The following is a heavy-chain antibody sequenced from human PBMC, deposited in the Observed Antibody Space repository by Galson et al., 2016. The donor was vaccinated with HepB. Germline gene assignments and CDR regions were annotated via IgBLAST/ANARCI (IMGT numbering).Heavy chain of an antibody. CDR3: ARNYDTSGYCVGY. V-gene: IGHV3-21*01. CDR1: GFTFSSYS. D-gene: IGHD3-22*01. Sequence: SLRLSCAVSGFTFSSYSMNWVRQAPGKGLEWVSSMSSSSTYIYYADSVKGRFTISRDNAKNSLYLQMNSLRAEDTAVYYCARNYDTSGYCVGYWGQGTLVTVSS. CDR2: MSSSSTYI. J-gene: IGHJ4*02.